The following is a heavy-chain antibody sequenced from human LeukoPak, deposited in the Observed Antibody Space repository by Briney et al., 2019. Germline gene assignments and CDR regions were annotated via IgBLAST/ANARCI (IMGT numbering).Heavy chain of an antibody. CDR2: IRFDGSNK. V-gene: IGHV3-30*02. D-gene: IGHD3-10*01. CDR3: VRDRAAPDS. CDR1: RFTFSNYW. J-gene: IGHJ4*02. Sequence: GGSLRLSCAASRFTFSNYWMNWVRQAPGKGLEWLAFIRFDGSNKCYADSVKGRFTVSRDNAKNSIYVQMNNLRAEDTAVYYCVRDRAAPDSWGQGTLVTVSS.